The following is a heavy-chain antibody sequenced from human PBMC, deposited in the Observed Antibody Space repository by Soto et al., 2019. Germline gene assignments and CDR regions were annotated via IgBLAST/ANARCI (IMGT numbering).Heavy chain of an antibody. CDR2: SYYNGVT. Sequence: QVQLQASGPGLVKPSETLSLTCTVSGGSISSDSWSWIRQSQGKALEWIGYSYYNGVTKYNPSLKSRVTISVDTSQNQFSLRLTSVTAADTSVYYCARRSRSSSGWYFLDYWGQGTLVTVSS. CDR1: GGSISSDS. D-gene: IGHD6-19*01. J-gene: IGHJ4*02. CDR3: ARRSRSSSGWYFLDY. V-gene: IGHV4-59*01.